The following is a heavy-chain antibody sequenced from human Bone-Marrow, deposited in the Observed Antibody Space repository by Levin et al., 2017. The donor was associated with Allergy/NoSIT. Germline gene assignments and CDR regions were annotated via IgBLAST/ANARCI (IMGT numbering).Heavy chain of an antibody. D-gene: IGHD6-13*01. V-gene: IGHV3-23*01. CDR3: AKRRIAAGTTVMANYYYYGMDV. CDR1: GFSFNSYA. Sequence: GESLKISCAASGFSFNSYAMNWVRQAPGKGLEWVSGISASGGNTYYAESVKGRFTISRDNPKDTLYLQMNSLRVEDTAVYYCAKRRIAAGTTVMANYYYYGMDVWGQGTTVTVSS. J-gene: IGHJ6*02. CDR2: ISASGGNT.